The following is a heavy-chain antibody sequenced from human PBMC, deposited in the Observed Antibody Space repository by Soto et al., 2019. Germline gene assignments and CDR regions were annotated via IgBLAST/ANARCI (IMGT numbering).Heavy chain of an antibody. CDR3: AKDLRHYYDSSGYPWFDP. Sequence: GGSLRLSCAASGFTFSSYGMHWVRQAPGKGLEWVAVISYDGSNKYYADSVKGRFTISRDNSKNALYLQMNSLRAEDTAVYYCAKDLRHYYDSSGYPWFDPWGQGTLVTVSS. CDR1: GFTFSSYG. D-gene: IGHD3-22*01. CDR2: ISYDGSNK. J-gene: IGHJ5*02. V-gene: IGHV3-30*18.